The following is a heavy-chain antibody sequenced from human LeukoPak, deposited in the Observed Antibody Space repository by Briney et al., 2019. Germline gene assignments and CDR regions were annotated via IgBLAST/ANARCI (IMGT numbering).Heavy chain of an antibody. CDR1: GGSFSGYY. J-gene: IGHJ4*02. Sequence: PSETLSLTCAVYGGSFSGYYWSWIRQPPGKGLEWIGEINHSGSTNYNPSLKSRVTISVDTSKNQFSLKLSSVTAADTAVYYCARGPCTGVTGTNYDYWGQGTLVTVSS. D-gene: IGHD1-20*01. CDR2: INHSGST. V-gene: IGHV4-34*01. CDR3: ARGPCTGVTGTNYDY.